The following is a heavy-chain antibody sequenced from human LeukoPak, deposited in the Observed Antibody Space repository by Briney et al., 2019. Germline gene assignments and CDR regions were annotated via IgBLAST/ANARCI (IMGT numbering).Heavy chain of an antibody. CDR3: AREVGYSSSYYGRFDP. J-gene: IGHJ5*02. Sequence: ASVKVSCKASGYTFTGYYMHWVLQAPGQGLEWMGRVNPNNGVPNYAQKFQGRVTMTRDTAISTFYMELSSLRSDDTAVYFCAREVGYSSSYYGRFDPWGQGTLVIVSS. CDR1: GYTFTGYY. CDR2: VNPNNGVP. D-gene: IGHD2-2*01. V-gene: IGHV1-2*06.